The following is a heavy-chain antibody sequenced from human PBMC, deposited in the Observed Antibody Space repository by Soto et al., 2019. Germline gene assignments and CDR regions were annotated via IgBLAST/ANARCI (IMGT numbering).Heavy chain of an antibody. CDR1: GFTFSSYG. Sequence: PGGSLRLSCAASGFTFSSYGMHWVRQAPGKGLEWVAVISYDGSNKYYADSVKGRFTISRDNSKNTLYLQMNSLRAEDTAVYYCAKATQYGSGNPNWFDPWGQGTLVTVSS. V-gene: IGHV3-30*18. CDR2: ISYDGSNK. D-gene: IGHD3-10*01. J-gene: IGHJ5*02. CDR3: AKATQYGSGNPNWFDP.